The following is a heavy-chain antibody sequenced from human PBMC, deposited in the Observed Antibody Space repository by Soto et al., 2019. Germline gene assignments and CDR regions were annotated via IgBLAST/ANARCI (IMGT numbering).Heavy chain of an antibody. D-gene: IGHD3-10*01. Sequence: QITLKESGPTLVKPIQTLTLTCTFSGFSLNTRDVGVGWIRQPPGKALEWLALVYWDDDKRYSASLRTRLTITKDTSKNQVVLTMTNMDPVDTATYYCAHATGGGNSCYFDYWGQGTLVTVSS. CDR1: GFSLNTRDVG. CDR3: AHATGGGNSCYFDY. J-gene: IGHJ4*02. CDR2: VYWDDDK. V-gene: IGHV2-5*02.